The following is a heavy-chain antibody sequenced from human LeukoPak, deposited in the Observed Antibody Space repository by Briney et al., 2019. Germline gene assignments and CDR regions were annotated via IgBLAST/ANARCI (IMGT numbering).Heavy chain of an antibody. CDR3: ARESHSGWFDP. V-gene: IGHV4-34*01. J-gene: IGHJ5*02. CDR1: GGSFSGYY. CDR2: INHSGST. Sequence: SETLSLTCAVYGGSFSGYYWSWIRQPPGKGLEWIGEINHSGSTNYNPSFKSRVTISVDTSKNQFSLKLSSVTAADTAVYYCARESHSGWFDPWGQGTLVTVSS. D-gene: IGHD2-21*01.